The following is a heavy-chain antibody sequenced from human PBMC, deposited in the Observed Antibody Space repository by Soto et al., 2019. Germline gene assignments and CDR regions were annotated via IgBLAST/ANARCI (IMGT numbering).Heavy chain of an antibody. V-gene: IGHV3-11*01. CDR2: ISSRSSTI. D-gene: IGHD2-8*01. J-gene: IGHJ4*02. CDR1: GFTFSDYY. Sequence: QVQLVESGGGLVKPGGSLRLSCAASGFTFSDYYMSWIRQAPGKGLEWVSYISSRSSTIFYADSVKGRFTISRDNVKNSLYMQMSGLRAEDTAVDYCASGTNGAFFVYWGQGILVTVSS. CDR3: ASGTNGAFFVY.